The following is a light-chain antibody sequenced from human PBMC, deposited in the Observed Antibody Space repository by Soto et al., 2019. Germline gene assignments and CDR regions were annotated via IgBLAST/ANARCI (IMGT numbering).Light chain of an antibody. CDR1: SSDVGGYNY. J-gene: IGLJ1*01. CDR3: SSFSGFSTV. CDR2: EVT. Sequence: QSVLTQPPSASGSPGQSVTISCTGTSSDVGGYNYVSWYQQYPGKAPILVIYEVTKRPSGVPDRFSGSKSGNTASLTVSGLQAEDEADYYCSSFSGFSTVFGTGTKVTVL. V-gene: IGLV2-8*01.